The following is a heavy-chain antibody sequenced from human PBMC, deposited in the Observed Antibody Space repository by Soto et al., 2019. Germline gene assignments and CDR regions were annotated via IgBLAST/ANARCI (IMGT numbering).Heavy chain of an antibody. CDR1: GGTFSSYA. J-gene: IGHJ4*02. Sequence: QVQLVQSGAEVKKPGSSVKVSCKASGGTFSSYAISWVRQAPGQGLEWMGGIIPIFGTANYAQKFQGRVTITADESTSTAYMELSSLRSEDTAVYYCARDLPSHYRYSNPTGGDWGQGTLVTVSS. V-gene: IGHV1-69*01. CDR2: IIPIFGTA. CDR3: ARDLPSHYRYSNPTGGD. D-gene: IGHD4-4*01.